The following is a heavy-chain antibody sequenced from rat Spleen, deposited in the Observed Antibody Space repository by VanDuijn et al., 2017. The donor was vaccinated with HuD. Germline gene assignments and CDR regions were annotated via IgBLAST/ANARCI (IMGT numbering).Heavy chain of an antibody. Sequence: EVQLVESGGGLVQPGRSLKLSCAASGFTFSDYGMAWVRQAPTKGLEWVASISSGGGGTYYPDSVKGRFTISRDNAKSTLYLQMDSLRSEDTATYYCTTRPYYSSLNWFPYWGQGTLVTVSS. CDR3: TTRPYYSSLNWFPY. V-gene: IGHV5-20*01. CDR2: ISSGGGGT. J-gene: IGHJ3*01. CDR1: GFTFSDYG. D-gene: IGHD1-2*01.